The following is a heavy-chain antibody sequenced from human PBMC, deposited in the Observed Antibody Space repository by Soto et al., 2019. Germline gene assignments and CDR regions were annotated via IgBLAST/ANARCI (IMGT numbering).Heavy chain of an antibody. D-gene: IGHD3-22*01. CDR2: IYYSGNT. J-gene: IGHJ3*02. V-gene: IGHV4-59*01. CDR1: GGFISNYY. Sequence: QVQLQESGPGLVKPSETLSLTCTVSGGFISNYYWSWIRQPPGKGLEWIGYIYYSGNTNYNPSLKSRVTMSVDTSKNQFSLKLSSVTAADTAVYYCARQTYFYDRPLLFDIWGQGTMVTGSS. CDR3: ARQTYFYDRPLLFDI.